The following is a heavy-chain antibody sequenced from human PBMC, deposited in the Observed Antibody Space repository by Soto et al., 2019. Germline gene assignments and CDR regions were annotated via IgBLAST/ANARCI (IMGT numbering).Heavy chain of an antibody. Sequence: ESLKISCKTSGYTFPGHWISWVRQVPGKGLQWMGNIDPSDSYINYNPAFRGHVTFSVDKSNSTAYLHWRSLGPSDTAIYYCARHGAAIWLGYWGQGTLVTVSS. D-gene: IGHD6-19*01. J-gene: IGHJ4*02. CDR3: ARHGAAIWLGY. V-gene: IGHV5-10-1*01. CDR1: GYTFPGHW. CDR2: IDPSDSYI.